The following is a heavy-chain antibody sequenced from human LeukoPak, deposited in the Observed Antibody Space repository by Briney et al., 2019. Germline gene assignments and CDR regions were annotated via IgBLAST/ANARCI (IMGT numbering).Heavy chain of an antibody. Sequence: SETLSLTCTVSRYSISSGYYWGWIRQPPGKGLEWIGEINHSGSTNYNPSLKSRVTISVDTSKNQFSLKLSSVTAADTAVYYCARGRFEAVAFLWGQGTLVTVSS. J-gene: IGHJ4*02. V-gene: IGHV4-38-2*02. CDR2: INHSGST. CDR1: RYSISSGYY. CDR3: ARGRFEAVAFL. D-gene: IGHD6-19*01.